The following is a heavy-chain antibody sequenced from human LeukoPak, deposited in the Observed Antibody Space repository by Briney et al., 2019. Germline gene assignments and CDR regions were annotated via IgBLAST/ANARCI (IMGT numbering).Heavy chain of an antibody. Sequence: GGSLRLSCAASGFTFHNAWMTWVRQAPGKGLEWVGRMKSNRDGGTSDYAAPVKGRFTISRDDSKDTLYLHMNSLRAEDTAVYYCTTLSNDVLYWGQGTLVTAS. J-gene: IGHJ4*02. CDR3: TTLSNDVLY. V-gene: IGHV3-15*01. D-gene: IGHD4-11*01. CDR2: MKSNRDGGTS. CDR1: GFTFHNAW.